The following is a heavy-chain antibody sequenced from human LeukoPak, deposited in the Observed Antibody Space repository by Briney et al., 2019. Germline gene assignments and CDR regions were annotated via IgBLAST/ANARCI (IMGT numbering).Heavy chain of an antibody. D-gene: IGHD5-24*01. CDR1: GGSISSGSYY. J-gene: IGHJ4*02. V-gene: IGHV4-61*02. CDR2: IYYSGST. CDR3: ARRPYNGYSVY. Sequence: ASQTLSLTCTVSGGSISSGSYYWRWIRQPAGKGLEWIGRIYYSGSTYYNPSLKSRVTISVDTSKNQFSLKLSSVTAADTAVYYCARRPYNGYSVYWGQGTLVTVSS.